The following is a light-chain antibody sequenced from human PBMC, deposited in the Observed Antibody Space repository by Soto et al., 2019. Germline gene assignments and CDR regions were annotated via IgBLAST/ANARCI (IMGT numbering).Light chain of an antibody. CDR3: QQRSNWPIT. V-gene: IGKV3D-20*02. J-gene: IGKJ5*01. Sequence: EIVLTQSPDTLSLSPGDRATLSCRASQSVGHMFLAWFQQKPGQAPRLLIFDAYRRATGIPDRFSGSGSGTNFTLTISSLEPEDFAVYYCQQRSNWPITFGQGTRLEIK. CDR1: QSVGHMF. CDR2: DAY.